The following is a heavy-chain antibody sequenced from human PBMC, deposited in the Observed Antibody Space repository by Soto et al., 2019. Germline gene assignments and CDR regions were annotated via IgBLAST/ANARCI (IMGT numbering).Heavy chain of an antibody. D-gene: IGHD3-10*01. CDR3: ARVRYYHSPQDL. Sequence: GGSLCLSCTPFGVHIDGYARSWVRRGQGKGLEWVWAVTVTAERAYYTDSARGRFIITRANSGHMLYLPMRSPRVAGTAIYFYARVRYYHSPQDLWGRGTQVTVSS. CDR2: VTVTAERA. J-gene: IGHJ5*02. CDR1: GVHIDGYA. V-gene: IGHV3-23*01.